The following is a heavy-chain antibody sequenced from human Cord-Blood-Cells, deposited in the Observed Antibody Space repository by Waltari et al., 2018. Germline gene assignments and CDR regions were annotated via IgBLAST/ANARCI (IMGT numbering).Heavy chain of an antibody. CDR2: IIPILGTA. D-gene: IGHD2-21*02. CDR3: AGDQGGAYCGGDCYFAY. CDR1: GGTFSSYA. V-gene: IGHV1-69*01. J-gene: IGHJ4*02. Sequence: QVQLVQSGAEVKKPGSSVKVSCTASGGTFSSYAISWVRQAPGKGLEWMGGIIPILGTANYAQKVQGRVKITADESTSTAYMELSSLRSEDTAVYYCAGDQGGAYCGGDCYFAYWGQGTLVTVAS.